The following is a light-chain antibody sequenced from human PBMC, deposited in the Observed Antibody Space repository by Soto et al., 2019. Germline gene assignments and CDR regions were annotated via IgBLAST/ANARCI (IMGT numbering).Light chain of an antibody. CDR3: HQYGSSPLT. V-gene: IGKV3-20*01. J-gene: IGKJ4*01. CDR2: GAS. CDR1: QSVSNNF. Sequence: EIVLTQSPGTLSLSPGERATLSCRASQSVSNNFLAWYQQKPRQAPRLLFYGASTRATGIPDRFSGSGSGTDFTLTISRLEPEDFAVFYCHQYGSSPLTFGGGTKVEIK.